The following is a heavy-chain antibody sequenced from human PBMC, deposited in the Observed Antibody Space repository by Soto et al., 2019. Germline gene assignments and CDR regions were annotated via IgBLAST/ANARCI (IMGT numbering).Heavy chain of an antibody. CDR3: AHRRGGVDWNAGDFDF. D-gene: IGHD1-1*01. Sequence: QITLKESGPTLVKPTETLTLTCSFSGFSLTSRPVGVGWIRQPPGKALECLALIYWDDDKRYSPSLRSRLAITKDPPKNQVVLTMANVDPVDTATYYCAHRRGGVDWNAGDFDFWGQGTLVTVSS. J-gene: IGHJ4*02. V-gene: IGHV2-5*02. CDR1: GFSLTSRPVG. CDR2: IYWDDDK.